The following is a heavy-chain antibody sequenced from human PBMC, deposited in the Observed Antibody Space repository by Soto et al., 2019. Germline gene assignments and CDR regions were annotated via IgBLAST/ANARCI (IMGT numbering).Heavy chain of an antibody. CDR3: ARAQGGYYDSSGYYSSQAYDY. Sequence: EVQPVESGGGLVKPGGSLRLSCAASGFTFSSYSMNWVRQAPGKGLEWVSSISSSSSYIYYADSVKGRFTISRDNAKNSLYLQMNSLRAEDTAVYYCARAQGGYYDSSGYYSSQAYDYWGQGTLVTVSS. CDR1: GFTFSSYS. V-gene: IGHV3-21*01. J-gene: IGHJ4*02. CDR2: ISSSSSYI. D-gene: IGHD3-22*01.